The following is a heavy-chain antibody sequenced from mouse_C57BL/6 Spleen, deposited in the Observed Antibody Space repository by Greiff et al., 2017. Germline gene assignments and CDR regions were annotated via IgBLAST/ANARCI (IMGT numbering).Heavy chain of an antibody. CDR2: INPYNGGT. V-gene: IGHV1-19*01. Sequence: VQLQQSGPVLVKPGASVKMSCKASGYTFTDYYMNWVKQSHGKSLEWIGVINPYNGGTSYNQKFKGKATLTVDKPSSTAYMELNSLTSEDSAVYYCARYDYDGSDFDYWGQGTTLTVSS. CDR1: GYTFTDYY. D-gene: IGHD2-4*01. CDR3: ARYDYDGSDFDY. J-gene: IGHJ2*01.